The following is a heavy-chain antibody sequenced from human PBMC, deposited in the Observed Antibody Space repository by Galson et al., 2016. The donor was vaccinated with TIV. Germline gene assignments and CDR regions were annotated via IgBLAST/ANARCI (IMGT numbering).Heavy chain of an antibody. CDR1: GGIFRSFA. CDR3: ARDRVGASRGFDV. J-gene: IGHJ3*01. Sequence: SVKVSCKASGGIFRSFAITWVRQAPGQGLEWMGGIIAIFGKTNYAQKFQGRVTITADETTSTAFMELGSLRSEDTAVYFCARDRVGASRGFDVWGQGTVVTVSS. D-gene: IGHD1-26*01. CDR2: IIAIFGKT. V-gene: IGHV1-69*13.